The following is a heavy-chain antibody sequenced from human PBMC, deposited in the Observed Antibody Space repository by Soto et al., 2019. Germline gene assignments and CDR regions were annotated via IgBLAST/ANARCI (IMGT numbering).Heavy chain of an antibody. Sequence: QVQLVQSGAEVKKPGASVKVSCKASGYTFTSYGISWVRQAPGQGLEWMGWISAYNGNTNYAQKLQGRVTRTTDTSTSTAYMELRSLRSDDTAVYYCARDADIVVVPAGNWFDPWGQGTLVTVSS. CDR2: ISAYNGNT. CDR3: ARDADIVVVPAGNWFDP. V-gene: IGHV1-18*04. CDR1: GYTFTSYG. D-gene: IGHD2-2*01. J-gene: IGHJ5*02.